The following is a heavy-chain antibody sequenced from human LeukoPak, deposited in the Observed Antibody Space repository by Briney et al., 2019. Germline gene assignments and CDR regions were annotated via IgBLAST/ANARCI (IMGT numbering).Heavy chain of an antibody. Sequence: GGSLRLSCAASGFTFSSYGMHWVRQAPGKGLEWVAVISYDGSNKYYADSVKGRFTISRDNSKNTLYLQMNSLRAEDTAVYYCAKDRGTSYYPFVDYWGQGTLVTVSS. J-gene: IGHJ4*02. D-gene: IGHD1-26*01. V-gene: IGHV3-30*18. CDR1: GFTFSSYG. CDR2: ISYDGSNK. CDR3: AKDRGTSYYPFVDY.